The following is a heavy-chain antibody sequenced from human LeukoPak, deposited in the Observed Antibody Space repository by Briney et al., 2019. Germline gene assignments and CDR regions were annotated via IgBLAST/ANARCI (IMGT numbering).Heavy chain of an antibody. D-gene: IGHD2-8*01. CDR2: IYHSGST. V-gene: IGHV4-38-2*02. Sequence: SETLSLTCTVSGSSMSSDYYWGWIRQPPGKGLEWIGSIYHSGSTYYNPSLKSRVTISVDTSKNQFSLKLSSVTAADTAVYYCARAGDIVLMVYAIGGVDFDYWGQGTLVTVSS. CDR3: ARAGDIVLMVYAIGGVDFDY. CDR1: GSSMSSDYY. J-gene: IGHJ4*02.